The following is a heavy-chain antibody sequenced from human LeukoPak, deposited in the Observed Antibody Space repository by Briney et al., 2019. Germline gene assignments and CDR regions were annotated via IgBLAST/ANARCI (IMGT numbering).Heavy chain of an antibody. CDR3: AKERHYDFWSGYSLTTDY. V-gene: IGHV3-30*18. CDR2: ISYDGSNK. D-gene: IGHD3-3*01. J-gene: IGHJ4*02. Sequence: GGSLRLSCAASGFTFSSYGMPWVRQAPGKGLEWVAVISYDGSNKYYADSVKGRFTISRDNSKNTLYLQMNSLRAEDTAVYYCAKERHYDFWSGYSLTTDYWGQGTLVTISS. CDR1: GFTFSSYG.